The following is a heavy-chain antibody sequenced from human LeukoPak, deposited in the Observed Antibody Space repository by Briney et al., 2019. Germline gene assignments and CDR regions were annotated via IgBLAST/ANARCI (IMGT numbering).Heavy chain of an antibody. J-gene: IGHJ4*02. CDR2: IRYDGSNK. D-gene: IGHD3-22*01. V-gene: IGHV3-30*02. CDR3: AKVVVVNPRIQFDY. CDR1: GYAFSAYY. Sequence: SCKASGYAFSAYYMHWVRQAPGKGLEWVAFIRYDGSNKYYADSVKGRFTISRDNSKNTLYLQMNSLRAEDTAVYYCAKVVVVNPRIQFDYWGQGTLVTVSS.